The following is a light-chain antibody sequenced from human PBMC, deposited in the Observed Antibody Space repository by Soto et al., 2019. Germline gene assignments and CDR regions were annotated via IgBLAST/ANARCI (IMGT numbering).Light chain of an antibody. Sequence: EIVLTQSPGTLSLSPGERATLSCGASQSVNSNSLAWYQQTPGQAPRLLFYAASNRASGVPDRFSASGSGTEFTLTISRLEPEDFAVYHCQQYGSSPLTFGGGTKVEIK. CDR3: QQYGSSPLT. V-gene: IGKV3-20*01. J-gene: IGKJ4*01. CDR2: AAS. CDR1: QSVNSNS.